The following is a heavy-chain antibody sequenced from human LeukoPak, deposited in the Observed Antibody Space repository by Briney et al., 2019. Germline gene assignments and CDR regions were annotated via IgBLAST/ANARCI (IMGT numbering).Heavy chain of an antibody. CDR1: VFTLSSYW. Sequence: GGSLRLSCAAPVFTLSSYWIHSVRQAPGKGLVWVSRINSYGSSITYADSVKGRYTISIDNDNNTRYLQTNSLRAEDTAVYYCARVGEQWLGNYWGQGTLVTVSS. CDR2: INSYGSSI. D-gene: IGHD6-19*01. J-gene: IGHJ4*02. V-gene: IGHV3-74*03. CDR3: ARVGEQWLGNY.